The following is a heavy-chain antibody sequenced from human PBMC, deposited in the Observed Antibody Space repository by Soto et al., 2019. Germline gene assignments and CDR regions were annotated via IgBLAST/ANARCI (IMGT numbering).Heavy chain of an antibody. J-gene: IGHJ4*02. CDR3: ARAGYSYGYDGNY. CDR1: GFTFSSYS. CDR2: ISSSSSYI. Sequence: GGSLRLSCAASGFTFSSYSMNWVRQAPGKGLEWVSSISSSSSYIYYADSVKGRFTIPRDNAKNSLYLQMNGLRAEDTAVYYCARAGYSYGYDGNYWGQGTLVTVSS. V-gene: IGHV3-21*01. D-gene: IGHD5-18*01.